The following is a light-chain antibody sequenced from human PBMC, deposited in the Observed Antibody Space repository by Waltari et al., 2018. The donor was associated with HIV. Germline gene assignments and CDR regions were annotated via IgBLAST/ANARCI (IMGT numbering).Light chain of an antibody. V-gene: IGLV3-25*03. J-gene: IGLJ2*01. CDR1: AFPKQF. Sequence: SSDLTQPPSVSVSPGQTARNTCSGDAFPKQFAYWYQQKTGQAPVLVIHRDTERRSGITERFSGSSSGTTVTLTISGVQAEDEAAYYCQSADTRASFMSFGGGTRLTVL. CDR3: QSADTRASFMS. CDR2: RDT.